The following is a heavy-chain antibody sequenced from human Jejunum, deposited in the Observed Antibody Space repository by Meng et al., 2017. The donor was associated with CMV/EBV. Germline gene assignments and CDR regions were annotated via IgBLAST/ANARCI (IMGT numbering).Heavy chain of an antibody. CDR3: ARGPGASTREGFDH. CDR1: GGSINNYY. Sequence: HLTESGPGLVNPSETLSLTCTVSGGSINNYYWSWIRQSAGKGLEWIGRFYSSDTYNYHPSLNSRVTMPLDTSKKQFSLILSSVTAADTARYYCARGPGASTREGFDHWGLGTLVTVSS. J-gene: IGHJ4*02. D-gene: IGHD1-26*01. V-gene: IGHV4-4*07. CDR2: FYSSDTY.